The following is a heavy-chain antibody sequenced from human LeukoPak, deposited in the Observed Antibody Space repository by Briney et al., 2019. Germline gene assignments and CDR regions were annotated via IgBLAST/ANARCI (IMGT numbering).Heavy chain of an antibody. J-gene: IGHJ4*02. CDR3: ARDLTPPPAAGTGGVFDY. D-gene: IGHD6-13*01. Sequence: ASVKVSCKASGYTFTGYHMHWVRQAPGQGLEWMGRINPNSGDTNYAQKFQGRVTMTRDTSISTAYMELRSLRSDDTAVYYCARDLTPPPAAGTGGVFDYWGQGTLVTVSS. CDR1: GYTFTGYH. CDR2: INPNSGDT. V-gene: IGHV1-2*06.